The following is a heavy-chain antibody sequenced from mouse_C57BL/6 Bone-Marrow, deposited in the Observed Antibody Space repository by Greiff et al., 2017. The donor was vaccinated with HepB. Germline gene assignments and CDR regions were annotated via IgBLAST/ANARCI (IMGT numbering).Heavy chain of an antibody. D-gene: IGHD1-1*01. CDR2: INPNNGGT. J-gene: IGHJ2*01. CDR3: ARSLSPYYGGNY. V-gene: IGHV1-26*01. Sequence: EVKLQQSGPELVKPGASVKISCKASGYTFTDYYMNWVKQSHGKSLEWIGDINPNNGGTSYNQKFKGKATLTVDKSSSTAYMELRSLTSEDSAVYYCARSLSPYYGGNYWGKGTTLTVSS. CDR1: GYTFTDYY.